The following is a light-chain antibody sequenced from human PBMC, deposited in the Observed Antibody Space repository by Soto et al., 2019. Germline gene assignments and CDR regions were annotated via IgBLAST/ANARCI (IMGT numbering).Light chain of an antibody. CDR1: LNVNIY. Sequence: VLTQSPATLSLSPGERATLSCRASLNVNIYLAWYRQKPGQAPRLLIYDASNSAAGIPARFSGSGSGTDITLTISSLDPEDFAIYYCQQRQYGPPITFGQGTRLEIK. CDR3: QQRQYGPPIT. V-gene: IGKV3-11*01. J-gene: IGKJ5*01. CDR2: DAS.